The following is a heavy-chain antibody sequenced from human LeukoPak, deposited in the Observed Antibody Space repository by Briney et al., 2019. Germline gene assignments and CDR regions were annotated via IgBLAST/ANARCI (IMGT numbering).Heavy chain of an antibody. J-gene: IGHJ4*02. V-gene: IGHV3-23*01. D-gene: IGHD1-26*01. Sequence: GGSLRLSCAASGFTFSDYYMSWVRQAPGKGLEWISGISGSGASTYYADSVKGRFTISRDDSRNTLYLQMNSLRGDDTAVCYCAKDVGKWESLHFFDYWGQGTLVTVSS. CDR1: GFTFSDYY. CDR2: ISGSGAST. CDR3: AKDVGKWESLHFFDY.